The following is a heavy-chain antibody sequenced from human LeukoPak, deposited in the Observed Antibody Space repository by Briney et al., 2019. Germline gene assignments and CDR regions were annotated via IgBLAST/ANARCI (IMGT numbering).Heavy chain of an antibody. J-gene: IGHJ5*01. CDR1: GFTFGIYS. Sequence: GGSLRLSCAASGFTFGIYSMNWVRQAPGKGLEWVSSISSSSSSIYDADSVKGRFTISRDNAKNSLYLQMNSLRAEDTAVYYCARSNSPGDWFDSWGQGTLVTVSS. CDR2: ISSSSSSI. V-gene: IGHV3-21*01. D-gene: IGHD4-11*01. CDR3: ARSNSPGDWFDS.